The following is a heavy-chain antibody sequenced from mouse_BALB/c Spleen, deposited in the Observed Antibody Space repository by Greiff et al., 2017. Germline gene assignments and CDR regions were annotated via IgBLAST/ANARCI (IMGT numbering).Heavy chain of an antibody. CDR2: IDPANGNT. CDR3: ARSMITPYYAMDY. J-gene: IGHJ4*01. D-gene: IGHD2-4*01. V-gene: IGHV14-3*02. CDR1: GFNIKDTY. Sequence: VQLQQSGAELVKPGASVKLSCTASGFNIKDTYMHWVKQRPEQCLEWIGRIDPANGNTKYDPKFQGKATITADTSSNTAYLQLSSLTSEDTAVYYCARSMITPYYAMDYWGQGTSVTVSS.